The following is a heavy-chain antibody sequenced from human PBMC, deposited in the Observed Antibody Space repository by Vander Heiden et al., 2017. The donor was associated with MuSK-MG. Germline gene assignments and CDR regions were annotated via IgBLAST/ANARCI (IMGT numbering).Heavy chain of an antibody. CDR2: IYYSGST. J-gene: IGHJ4*02. CDR1: GGSISSYY. V-gene: IGHV4-59*08. CDR3: ASQVGTLPWYYFDY. D-gene: IGHD1-26*01. Sequence: QVQLQESGPGLVKPSETLSLTCTVSGGSISSYYWSWIRQPPGKGLELIGYIYYSGSTNYNPSRKSRVTISVDTSKNQFSLKLSSVTAADTAVYYCASQVGTLPWYYFDYWCQGTLVTVYS.